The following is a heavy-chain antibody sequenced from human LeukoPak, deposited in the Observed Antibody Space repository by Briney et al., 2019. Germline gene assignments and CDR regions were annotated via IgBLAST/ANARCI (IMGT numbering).Heavy chain of an antibody. CDR2: INHSGST. CDR1: GGSFSGYY. J-gene: IGHJ4*02. Sequence: SETLSLTCAVYGGSFSGYYWSWIRQPPGKGLEWIGEINHSGSTNYNPSPKSRVTISVDMSKNQFSLKLSSVTAADTAVYYCARRSIAAAGTPFGYWGQGTLVTVSS. D-gene: IGHD6-13*01. V-gene: IGHV4-34*01. CDR3: ARRSIAAAGTPFGY.